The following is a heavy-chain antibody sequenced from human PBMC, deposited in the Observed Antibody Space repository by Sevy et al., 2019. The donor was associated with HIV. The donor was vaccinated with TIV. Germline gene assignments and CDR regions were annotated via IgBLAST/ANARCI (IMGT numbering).Heavy chain of an antibody. D-gene: IGHD6-13*01. J-gene: IGHJ6*02. CDR3: AGAAPGYYYAMDV. CDR2: NFYSGST. CDR1: GDSVSSGNYY. Sequence: SETLSLTCTVSGDSVSSGNYYWSWIRQPPGKGLEWIGYNFYSGSTTYNPSLKSGVTISVDTSKNQFSLKLSSVTAADTAVYYCAGAAPGYYYAMDVWGQGTTVTVSS. V-gene: IGHV4-61*01.